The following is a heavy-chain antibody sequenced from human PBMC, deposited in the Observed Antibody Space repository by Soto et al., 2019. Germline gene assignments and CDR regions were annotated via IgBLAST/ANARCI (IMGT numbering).Heavy chain of an antibody. Sequence: EVQLVESGGGLVQPRGSLRLSCAASGFTFSSYSMNWVRQAPGKGLEWVSYISSSSSTIYYADSVKGRFTISRDNAKNSLYLQMNSLRDEDTAVYYCARDGVTITYWYFDLWGRGTLVTVSS. D-gene: IGHD2-21*02. J-gene: IGHJ2*01. CDR3: ARDGVTITYWYFDL. CDR2: ISSSSSTI. CDR1: GFTFSSYS. V-gene: IGHV3-48*02.